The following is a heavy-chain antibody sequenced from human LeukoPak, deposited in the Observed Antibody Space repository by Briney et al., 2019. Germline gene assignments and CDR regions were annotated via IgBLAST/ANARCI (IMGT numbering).Heavy chain of an antibody. CDR1: GFTFSSYG. V-gene: IGHV3-30*02. CDR3: AKDRIAAAGGEYYFDY. J-gene: IGHJ4*02. CDR2: IRYDGSNE. D-gene: IGHD6-13*01. Sequence: GGSLRLSCAASGFTFSSYGMHWVRQAPGKGLEWVAFIRYDGSNEYYADSVKGRFTISRDNSKNTLYLQMNSLRAEDTAVYYCAKDRIAAAGGEYYFDYWGQGTLVAVSS.